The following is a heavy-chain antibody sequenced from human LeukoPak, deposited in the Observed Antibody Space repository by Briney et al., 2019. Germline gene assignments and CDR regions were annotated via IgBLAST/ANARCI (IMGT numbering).Heavy chain of an antibody. V-gene: IGHV6-1*01. Sequence: SQTLSLTCAISGDSVSSNSAAWNWIKQSPSRGLEWLGRTYYRSKWYNDYAVSVKSRITINPDTSKNQFSLQLNSVTPEDTAVYYCARSPDGYNLEIGYFDYWGQGTLVTVSS. CDR2: TYYRSKWYN. D-gene: IGHD5-24*01. J-gene: IGHJ4*02. CDR1: GDSVSSNSAA. CDR3: ARSPDGYNLEIGYFDY.